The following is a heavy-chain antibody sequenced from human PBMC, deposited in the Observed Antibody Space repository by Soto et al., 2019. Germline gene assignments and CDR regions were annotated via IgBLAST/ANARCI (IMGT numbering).Heavy chain of an antibody. CDR1: GDSISSGDYY. Sequence: QVQLQESGPGLVKPSQTLSLTCTVSGDSISSGDYYWSWIRQPPGKGLEWIGYIYNAGSTYSNPSLKRRVTISVDTAKNQFSLKLSSVTAADTAVYYCARDSENYYGSGSYLAYWGQGSLVTVSS. V-gene: IGHV4-30-4*01. CDR2: IYNAGST. D-gene: IGHD3-10*01. CDR3: ARDSENYYGSGSYLAY. J-gene: IGHJ4*02.